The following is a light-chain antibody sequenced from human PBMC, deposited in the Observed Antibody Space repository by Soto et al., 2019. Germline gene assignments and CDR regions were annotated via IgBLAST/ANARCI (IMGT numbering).Light chain of an antibody. CDR1: SSDVGGYNY. CDR2: EVD. CDR3: CSYTSSSTGV. Sequence: QSALTQPASVSGSPGQSITISCTGTSSDVGGYNYVSWYQQHPGEAPKLMIYEVDYRPSGISDRFSAFKSGNTASLTISGLQAEDEADYYCCSYTSSSTGVFGGGTQLTVL. V-gene: IGLV2-14*01. J-gene: IGLJ3*02.